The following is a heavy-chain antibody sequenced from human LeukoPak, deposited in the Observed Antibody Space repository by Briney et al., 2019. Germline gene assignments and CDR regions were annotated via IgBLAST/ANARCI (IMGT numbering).Heavy chain of an antibody. D-gene: IGHD3-10*02. J-gene: IGHJ4*02. Sequence: GGSLRLSCAASGFTFSSFAMSWVRQAPGRGLEWVSLSSSSGRITYYADSVQGRFVISRDNSKNNLYLQMNSLRAEDTALYYCAKNRGMTMIGGGVDYWGQGTLVTVSS. CDR3: AKNRGMTMIGGGVDY. CDR2: SSSSGRIT. V-gene: IGHV3-23*01. CDR1: GFTFSSFA.